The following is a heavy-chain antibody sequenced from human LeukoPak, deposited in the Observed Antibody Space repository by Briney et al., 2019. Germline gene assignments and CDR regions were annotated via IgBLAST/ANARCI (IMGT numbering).Heavy chain of an antibody. V-gene: IGHV3-23*01. CDR3: AKGMYYDYVWGSYRPVGFDY. Sequence: GGSLRLSCAASGFTFSSYAMSWVRQAPGKGLEWVSAISGSGGSTYYADSVKGRFTISRDNSKNTLYLQMNSLRAEDTAVYYCAKGMYYDYVWGSYRPVGFDYWGQGILVTVSS. D-gene: IGHD3-16*02. J-gene: IGHJ4*02. CDR1: GFTFSSYA. CDR2: ISGSGGST.